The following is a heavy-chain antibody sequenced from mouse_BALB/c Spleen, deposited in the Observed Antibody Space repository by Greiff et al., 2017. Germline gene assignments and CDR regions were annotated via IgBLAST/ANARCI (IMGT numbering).Heavy chain of an antibody. CDR3: ARLNYDYDRAWFAY. Sequence: EVMLVESGPSLVKPSQTLSLTCSVTGDSITSGYWNWIRKFPGNKLEYMGYISYSGSTYYNPSLKSRISITRDTSKNQYYLQLNSVTTEDTATYYCARLNYDYDRAWFAYWGQGTLVTVSA. CDR1: GDSITSGY. J-gene: IGHJ3*01. CDR2: ISYSGST. D-gene: IGHD2-4*01. V-gene: IGHV3-8*02.